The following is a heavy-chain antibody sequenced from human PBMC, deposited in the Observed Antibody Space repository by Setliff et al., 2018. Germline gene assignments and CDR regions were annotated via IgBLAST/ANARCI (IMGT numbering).Heavy chain of an antibody. CDR3: ARDPKLVGAPERAFDY. D-gene: IGHD1-26*01. V-gene: IGHV1-3*01. Sequence: ASVKVSCKASGYTFTSYGVHWVRQAPGQRLEWMGWINAANGNTKYSQKFQGRVTMTRDTSISTAYMELSRLKYDDTAVYYCARDPKLVGAPERAFDYWGQGTRSPSPQ. CDR2: INAANGNT. J-gene: IGHJ4*02. CDR1: GYTFTSYG.